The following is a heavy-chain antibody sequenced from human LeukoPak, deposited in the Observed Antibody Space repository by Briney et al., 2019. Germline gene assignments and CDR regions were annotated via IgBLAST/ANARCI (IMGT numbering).Heavy chain of an antibody. CDR2: ISSSSSTI. CDR1: GFTFSSYS. Sequence: GGSLRLSCAASGFTFSSYSMNWVRQAPGKGLEWVSYISSSSSTIYYADSVKGRFTIPRDNAKNSLYLQMNSLRVEDTAVYYCARDVVLRYFDWLSPARYFDYWGQGTLVTVSS. D-gene: IGHD3-9*01. CDR3: ARDVVLRYFDWLSPARYFDY. J-gene: IGHJ4*02. V-gene: IGHV3-48*01.